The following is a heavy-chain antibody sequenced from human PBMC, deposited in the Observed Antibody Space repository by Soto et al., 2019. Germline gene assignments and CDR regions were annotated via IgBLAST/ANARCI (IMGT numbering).Heavy chain of an antibody. J-gene: IGHJ4*02. Sequence: QVQLVQSGAEVKKPGASVKVSCKASGYTFTSYAMHWVRQAPGQRLEWMGWINAGNGNTKYSQKCQGRVTLTRDTSARRAYMELSSLRSEDTAVDYWARTSGYDLYDYWGQGTLVTVSS. CDR1: GYTFTSYA. D-gene: IGHD3-22*01. CDR2: INAGNGNT. CDR3: ARTSGYDLYDY. V-gene: IGHV1-3*01.